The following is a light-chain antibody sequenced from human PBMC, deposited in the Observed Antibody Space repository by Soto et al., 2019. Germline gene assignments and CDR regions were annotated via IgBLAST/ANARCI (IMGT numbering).Light chain of an antibody. CDR2: ATS. CDR1: QSISNY. Sequence: DIQITQSPSSLSSSVLERVTITCRASQSISNYLNWYQQKPGKAPKLLVYATSSLQSGVPSRFSGSGSGTDFTLTISSLHPEDFATYYCQQSYSILWTFGQGTKVDI. CDR3: QQSYSILWT. J-gene: IGKJ1*01. V-gene: IGKV1-39*01.